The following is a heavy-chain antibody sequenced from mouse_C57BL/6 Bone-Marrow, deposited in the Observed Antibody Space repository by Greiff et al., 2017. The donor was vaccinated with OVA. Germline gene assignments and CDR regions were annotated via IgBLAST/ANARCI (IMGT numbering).Heavy chain of an antibody. D-gene: IGHD1-1*01. CDR1: GYTFTDYY. J-gene: IGHJ4*01. V-gene: IGHV1-26*01. CDR3: ARRITTSPYYYAIDY. Sequence: VQLQQSGPELVKPGASVKISCKASGYTFTDYYMNWVKQSHGKSLEWIGDINPNNGGTSYNQKFKGKATLTVDKSSSTAYMELRSLTSEDSAVYYCARRITTSPYYYAIDYWGQGTSVTVSS. CDR2: INPNNGGT.